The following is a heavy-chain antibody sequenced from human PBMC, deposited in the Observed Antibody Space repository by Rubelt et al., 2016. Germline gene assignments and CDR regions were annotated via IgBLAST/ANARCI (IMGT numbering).Heavy chain of an antibody. V-gene: IGHV1-2*06. Sequence: QVQLVQSGAEVQKPGASVKVSCKASGYTFTAYYIHWVRQAPGQGLEWMGRINPDNGDTYYAQKFQGRVTMTRDTSISKAYMELSSRRSDDTAVYYCVEWMQQPTDYWGQGTLVTVSS. J-gene: IGHJ4*02. CDR2: INPDNGDT. CDR1: GYTFTAYY. D-gene: IGHD5-18*01. CDR3: VEWMQQPTDY.